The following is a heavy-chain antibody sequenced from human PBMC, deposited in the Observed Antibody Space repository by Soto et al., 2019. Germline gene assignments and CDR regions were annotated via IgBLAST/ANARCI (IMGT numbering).Heavy chain of an antibody. J-gene: IGHJ4*02. CDR3: AKVEVVSLGSFDY. V-gene: IGHV3-23*01. CDR1: GFTFSTYA. D-gene: IGHD3-22*01. CDR2: VSGSGAST. Sequence: GGSLRLSCTVSGFTFSTYAMSWVRQAPGKGLEWVSAVSGSGASTYYADSVRGRFTISRDNSKNTLYLQMNSLRAEDTALYFCAKVEVVSLGSFDYWGQGTLVTVSS.